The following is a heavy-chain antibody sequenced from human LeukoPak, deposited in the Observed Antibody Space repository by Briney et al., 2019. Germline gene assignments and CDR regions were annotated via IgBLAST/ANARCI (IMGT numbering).Heavy chain of an antibody. D-gene: IGHD3-3*01. J-gene: IGHJ4*02. V-gene: IGHV3-21*01. CDR1: GFTFSSYA. CDR2: ISSSSSYI. CDR3: ARGAPYDFWSGYLSL. Sequence: PGGSLRLSCAASGFTFSSYAMHWVRQAPGKGLEWVSSISSSSSYIYYADSMKGRFTISRDNAKNSLYLQMNSLRAEDTAVYYCARGAPYDFWSGYLSLWGQGTLVTVSS.